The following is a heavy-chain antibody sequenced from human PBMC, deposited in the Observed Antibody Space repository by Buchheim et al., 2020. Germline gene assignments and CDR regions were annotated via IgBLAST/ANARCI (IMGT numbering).Heavy chain of an antibody. CDR1: RFTFNNYG. CDR2: ISYDGSRQ. J-gene: IGHJ4*02. CDR3: AKKAAAGTGTSFIDY. D-gene: IGHD6-13*01. Sequence: QVQLVESGGGVVQPGGSLRLSCAASRFTFNNYGMHWVRQAPGKGLEWVTLISYDGSRQYYADSVKGRFTISRDDSKNTLYLQMNSLRGEDTAVYFCAKKAAAGTGTSFIDYWGQGTL. V-gene: IGHV3-30*18.